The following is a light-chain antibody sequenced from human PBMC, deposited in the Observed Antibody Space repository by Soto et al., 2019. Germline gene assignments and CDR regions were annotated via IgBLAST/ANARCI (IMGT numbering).Light chain of an antibody. Sequence: QPVLTQPASVSGSPGQSITISCTGTSFDVGGYNYVSWYQQHPGKAPKTLIYDVTNRPSGISNRFSGSKSGNTASLTISDLQTEDEADYYCSSYTAYSRVVFGGGTKLTVL. CDR1: SFDVGGYNY. CDR2: DVT. J-gene: IGLJ2*01. V-gene: IGLV2-14*03. CDR3: SSYTAYSRVV.